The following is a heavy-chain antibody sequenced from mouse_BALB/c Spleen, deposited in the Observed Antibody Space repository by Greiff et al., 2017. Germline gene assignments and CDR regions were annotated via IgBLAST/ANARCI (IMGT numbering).Heavy chain of an antibody. D-gene: IGHD2-1*01. J-gene: IGHJ3*01. V-gene: IGHV3-2*02. CDR3: ARILYYGNYVAY. CDR1: GYSITSDYA. CDR2: ISYSGST. Sequence: EVKVEESGPGLVKPSQSLSLTCTVTGYSITSDYAWNWIRQFPGNKLEWMGYISYSGSTSYNPSLKSRISITRDTSKNQFFLQLNSVTTEDTATYYCARILYYGNYVAYWGQGTLVTVSA.